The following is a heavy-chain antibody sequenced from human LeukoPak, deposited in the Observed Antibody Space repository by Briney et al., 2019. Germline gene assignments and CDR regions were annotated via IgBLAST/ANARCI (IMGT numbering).Heavy chain of an antibody. CDR1: GLTSRNIT. CDR2: VHSGGTT. Sequence: GGSLSSSWEAPGLTSRNITLSWFRRPQGRGLEGVSVVHSGGTTDYADSVKGRFTISRDNSRNTLYLQMNSLRVEDTAIYYCVRHPSPDSGWYKGGWGQGTLVTVST. CDR3: VRHPSPDSGWYKGG. D-gene: IGHD6-19*01. J-gene: IGHJ4*02. V-gene: IGHV3-53*03.